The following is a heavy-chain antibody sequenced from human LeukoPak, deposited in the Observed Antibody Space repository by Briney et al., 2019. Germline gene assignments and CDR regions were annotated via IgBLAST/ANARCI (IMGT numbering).Heavy chain of an antibody. Sequence: GGSLRLSCAASGLTVSSNCMSWVRQAPGQELEWVSFIYSGGNTYYADSVKGRFTISRDKSKNTVHLQMNSLRAEDTAMYYCARRAGDYSHPYDYWGQGTLVTVSS. CDR1: GLTVSSNC. D-gene: IGHD3-22*01. J-gene: IGHJ4*02. CDR2: IYSGGNT. CDR3: ARRAGDYSHPYDY. V-gene: IGHV3-53*01.